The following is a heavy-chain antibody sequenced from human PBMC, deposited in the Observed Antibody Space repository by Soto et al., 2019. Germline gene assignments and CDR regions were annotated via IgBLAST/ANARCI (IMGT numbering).Heavy chain of an antibody. CDR2: IYHGGTT. CDR1: GYSVSSGSY. CDR3: VARGRTYDFLSGPHPFDP. D-gene: IGHD3-3*01. V-gene: IGHV4-38-2*02. Sequence: PSETLSLTCNVSGYSVSSGSYWGWIRQPPGKGPEWIASIYHGGTTFYNPSLKSRISISLDTSKNHFSLSLRSLTAADTAVYYCVARGRTYDFLSGPHPFDPWGHGTLVTVSS. J-gene: IGHJ5*02.